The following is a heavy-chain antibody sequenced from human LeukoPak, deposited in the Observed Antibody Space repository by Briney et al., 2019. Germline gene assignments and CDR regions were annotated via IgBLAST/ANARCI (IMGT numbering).Heavy chain of an antibody. CDR1: GGSINGYY. CDR2: IYNSESI. CDR3: ARDRSSSYTRDWFDP. D-gene: IGHD6-13*01. J-gene: IGHJ5*02. V-gene: IGHV4-4*07. Sequence: SETLSLTCPVSGGSINGYYWSWIRQPAGKGLEWIGRIYNSESINYNPSLKSRVTMSIDTSKNQFSLKLNSVTAADTAVYYCARDRSSSYTRDWFDPWGQGALVTVSS.